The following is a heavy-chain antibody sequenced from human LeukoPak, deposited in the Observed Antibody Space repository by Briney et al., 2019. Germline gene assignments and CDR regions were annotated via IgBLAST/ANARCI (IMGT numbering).Heavy chain of an antibody. J-gene: IGHJ4*02. CDR1: GYTFTDYY. D-gene: IGHD5-18*01. Sequence: ASVKVSCKASGYTFTDYYMHWVRQAPGQGLEWMGWINPNSGGTNYAQKFQGRVTMTRDTSISTAYMELSRLRSDDTAVYYCAREGMDTAMVDYWGQGTLVTVSS. CDR2: INPNSGGT. V-gene: IGHV1-2*02. CDR3: AREGMDTAMVDY.